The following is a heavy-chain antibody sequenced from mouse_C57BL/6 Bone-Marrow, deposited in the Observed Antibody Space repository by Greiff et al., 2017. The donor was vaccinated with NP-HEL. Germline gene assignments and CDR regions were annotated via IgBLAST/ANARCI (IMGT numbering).Heavy chain of an antibody. CDR1: GYAFTNYL. J-gene: IGHJ4*01. CDR2: INPGSGGT. V-gene: IGHV1-54*01. CDR3: ASRGSNYIWARDY. Sequence: VQLQQSGAELVRPGTSVKVSCKASGYAFTNYLIEWVKQRPGQGLEWIGVINPGSGGTNYNEKVKGKATLTADKSSSTAYMQLRSLTSEDSAVYFCASRGSNYIWARDYWGQGTSVTVSS. D-gene: IGHD2-5*01.